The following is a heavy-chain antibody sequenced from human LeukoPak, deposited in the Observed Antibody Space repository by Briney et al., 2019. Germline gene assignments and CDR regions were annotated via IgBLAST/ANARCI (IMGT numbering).Heavy chain of an antibody. D-gene: IGHD1-26*01. CDR1: GGSLTSSSYY. CDR2: IYYSGST. V-gene: IGHV4-39*01. CDR3: AVVVGATRGTYYFDY. Sequence: ATLSLSCTFSGGSLTSSSYYWGWVRQPPGKGLEWVGSIYYSGSTYYNPSLKSRVTISLDTSKNQFSLKLSSVTAADTAVYYCAVVVGATRGTYYFDYWGQGTLVTVSS. J-gene: IGHJ4*02.